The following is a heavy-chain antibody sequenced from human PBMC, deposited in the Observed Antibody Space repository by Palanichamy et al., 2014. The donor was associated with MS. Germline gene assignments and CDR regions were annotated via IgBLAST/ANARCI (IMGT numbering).Heavy chain of an antibody. CDR3: ARASRTSIAVAGY. CDR2: INPNSGGT. D-gene: IGHD6-19*01. V-gene: IGHV1-2*02. Sequence: QVQLVQSGAEVKKPGGLSEGLLQGFWIHLHRLLYALGATGPGQGLEWMGWINPNSGGTNYAQKFQGRVTMTRDTSISTAYMELSRLRSDDTVVYYCARASRTSIAVAGYWGQGTLVTVSS. CDR1: IHLHRLL. J-gene: IGHJ4*02.